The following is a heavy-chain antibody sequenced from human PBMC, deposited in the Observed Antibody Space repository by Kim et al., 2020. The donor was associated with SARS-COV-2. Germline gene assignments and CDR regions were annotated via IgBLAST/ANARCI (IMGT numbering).Heavy chain of an antibody. CDR3: ARDLYSSTWYPFDY. J-gene: IGHJ4*02. V-gene: IGHV3-23*01. D-gene: IGHD6-13*01. Sequence: ADSVKGRFTVSRDNSKNTLYLQMNSLRAEDTAVYYCARDLYSSTWYPFDYWGQGILVTVSS.